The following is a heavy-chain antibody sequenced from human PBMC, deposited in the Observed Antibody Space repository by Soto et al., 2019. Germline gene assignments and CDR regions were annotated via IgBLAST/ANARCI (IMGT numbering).Heavy chain of an antibody. V-gene: IGHV2-5*08. CDR3: AHKTHDLGNDY. CDR2: IYWDDDK. D-gene: IGHD3-16*01. Sequence: TLSLTCTVSGGSISSYYWSWIRQPPGKGLEWIALIYWDDDKRYSPSLKSRLTITKDTSKNQVVLTMTNMDPVDTATYYCAHKTHDLGNDYWGQGTLVTVSS. CDR1: GGSISSYYW. J-gene: IGHJ4*02.